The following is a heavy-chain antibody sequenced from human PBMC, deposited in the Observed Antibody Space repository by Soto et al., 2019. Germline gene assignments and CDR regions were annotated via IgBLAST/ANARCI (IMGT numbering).Heavy chain of an antibody. CDR1: GYTFTSYG. Sequence: QVQLVQSGAEVKKPGASVKVSCKASGYTFTSYGISWVRQAPGQGLEWMGWISAYNGNTKDAQKLQGRATMTPVTSTSRAYMEVRSLRSADTAVYSCARDLAVGLVDYSGQGTLVTVSS. CDR2: ISAYNGNT. CDR3: ARDLAVGLVDY. J-gene: IGHJ4*02. V-gene: IGHV1-18*01. D-gene: IGHD6-19*01.